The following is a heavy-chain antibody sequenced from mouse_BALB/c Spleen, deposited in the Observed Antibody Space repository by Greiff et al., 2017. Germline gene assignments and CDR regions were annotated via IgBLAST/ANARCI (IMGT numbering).Heavy chain of an antibody. CDR1: GYSFTGYY. V-gene: IGHV1-26*01. Sequence: EVQLQQSGPELVKPGASVKISCKASGYSFTGYYMHWVKQSHVKSLEWIGRINPYNGATSYNQNFKDKASLTVDKSSSTAYMELHSLTSEDSAVYYCARRGSSLYYYAMDYWGQGTSVTVSS. J-gene: IGHJ4*01. D-gene: IGHD1-1*01. CDR2: INPYNGAT. CDR3: ARRGSSLYYYAMDY.